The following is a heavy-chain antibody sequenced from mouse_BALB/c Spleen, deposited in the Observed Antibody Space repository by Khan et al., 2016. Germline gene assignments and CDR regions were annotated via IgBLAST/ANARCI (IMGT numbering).Heavy chain of an antibody. V-gene: IGHV14-3*02. D-gene: IGHD1-1*01. CDR2: IDPANGNT. CDR1: GFNIKDTY. Sequence: VQLKQSGAELVKPGASVKLSCTASGFNIKDTYMHWVKQRPEQGLEWIGRIDPANGNTKYDPKFPGKATITADTSSNTAYLQLSRLPSEDTAVEYCARTRITAFAYWGQETLVTVSA. CDR3: ARTRITAFAY. J-gene: IGHJ3*01.